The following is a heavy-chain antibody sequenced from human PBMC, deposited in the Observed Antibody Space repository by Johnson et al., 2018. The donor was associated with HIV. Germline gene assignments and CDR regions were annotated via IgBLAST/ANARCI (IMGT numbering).Heavy chain of an antibody. CDR2: IKSKTDGGTT. CDR3: STGFSSWAFDI. D-gene: IGHD6-13*01. J-gene: IGHJ3*02. Sequence: MQLVESGGGLVLPGGSLRLSCAASGFTFTNAWMTWVRQAPGKGLEWVGRIKSKTDGGTTDYAAPVKGKFSISRDDSKNTLYLQMNSLKTEDTAVYYCSTGFSSWAFDIWGQGTMVTVSS. V-gene: IGHV3-15*05. CDR1: GFTFTNAW.